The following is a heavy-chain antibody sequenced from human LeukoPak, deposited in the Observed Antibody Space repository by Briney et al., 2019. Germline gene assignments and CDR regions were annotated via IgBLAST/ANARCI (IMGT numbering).Heavy chain of an antibody. D-gene: IGHD6-19*01. CDR2: INPNTGNP. CDR3: AIDQPVAGVSNFDS. Sequence: GASVKVSCKASGYTFTSYDINWVRQAPGQGLEWMGWINPNTGNPTYAQAFTGRFVFSLDTSVSTAYLQISSLNTEDTAVYYCAIDQPVAGVSNFDSWGQGTLVTVSS. CDR1: GYTFTSYD. V-gene: IGHV7-4-1*02. J-gene: IGHJ4*02.